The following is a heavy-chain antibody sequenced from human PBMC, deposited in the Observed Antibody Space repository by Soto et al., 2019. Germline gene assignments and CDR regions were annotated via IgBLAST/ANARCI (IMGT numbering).Heavy chain of an antibody. CDR3: TSGVGSWDVDY. V-gene: IGHV3-49*03. J-gene: IGHJ4*02. CDR2: IRSKAYGGTT. CDR1: GFTFGDYA. D-gene: IGHD2-8*01. Sequence: EVQLVESGGGLVQPGRSLRLSCTASGFTFGDYAMSWFRQAPGKGLEWVGFIRSKAYGGTTEYAASVKGRFTISRDDSKSIGYLQMNSLKTEDTAVYYCTSGVGSWDVDYWGQGTLVTVSS.